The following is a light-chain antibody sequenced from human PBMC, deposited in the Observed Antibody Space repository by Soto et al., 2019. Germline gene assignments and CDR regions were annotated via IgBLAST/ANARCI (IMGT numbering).Light chain of an antibody. CDR1: QTVITS. CDR3: QQRSSWPPEFS. CDR2: DAS. Sequence: EIVLTQSPATLSLSPGERATLSCRASQTVITSVAWYQQKPGQAPRLLIYDASHRATGIPARFSGSGSVTDFTLTISSLDPEDFAVYYCQQRSSWPPEFSFGPGTKVDVK. V-gene: IGKV3-11*01. J-gene: IGKJ3*01.